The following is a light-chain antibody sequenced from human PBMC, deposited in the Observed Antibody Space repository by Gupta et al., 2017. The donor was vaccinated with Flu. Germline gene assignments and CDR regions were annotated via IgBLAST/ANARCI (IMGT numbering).Light chain of an antibody. V-gene: IGLV3-21*02. CDR1: NIAART. CDR3: QGWDRASKHSV. CDR2: GYS. J-gene: IGLJ3*02. Sequence: SYVLTQPPSMSVSPGQTARLPCGGDNIAARTVNWYQQRPGEAPGVVVDGYSDRPSGIAERFPGSKSETTATVTISRVEAGDEDDYDYQGWDRASKHSVFGGGTKLTVL.